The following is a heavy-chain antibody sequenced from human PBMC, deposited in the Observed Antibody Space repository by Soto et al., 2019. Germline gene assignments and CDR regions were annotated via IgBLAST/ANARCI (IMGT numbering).Heavy chain of an antibody. CDR2: VFGNGAGTP. D-gene: IGHD2-15*01. J-gene: IGHJ4*02. CDR1: GGSFTGDY. Sequence: SETLSLTCSVSGGSFTGDYWRWTRQPAGKGLQWIGRVFGNGAGTPIYNSLLKSRARMSAEPSKRQFSLKRTSVTAADAAVYYCARDLPPYGGRRSPPTGAFEDWGQGIMVTVSS. CDR3: ARDLPPYGGRRSPPTGAFED. V-gene: IGHV4-4*07.